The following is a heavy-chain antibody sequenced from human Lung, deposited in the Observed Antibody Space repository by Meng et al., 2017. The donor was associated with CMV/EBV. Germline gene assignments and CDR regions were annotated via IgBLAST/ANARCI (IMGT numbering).Heavy chain of an antibody. CDR3: ARDRTTGRYFDY. Sequence: VQLQGSGPGLVKPSQHLSLTCTVSGGSISSGDYYWSWIRQPPGKGLEWIGYIYYSGSTYYNPSLKSRVTISVDTSKNQFSLKLSSVTAADTAVYYCARDRTTGRYFDYWGQGTLVTVSS. CDR1: GGSISSGDYY. CDR2: IYYSGST. D-gene: IGHD4-11*01. V-gene: IGHV4-30-4*01. J-gene: IGHJ4*02.